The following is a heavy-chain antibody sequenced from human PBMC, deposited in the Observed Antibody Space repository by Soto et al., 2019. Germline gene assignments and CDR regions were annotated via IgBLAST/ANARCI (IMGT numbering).Heavy chain of an antibody. V-gene: IGHV3-23*01. CDR2: ISGSGGST. D-gene: IGHD2-21*01. J-gene: IGHJ5*02. CDR1: GFTFSSYA. CDR3: AIGTSIARLNWFDP. Sequence: VGSLKLSCAASGFTFSSYAMSWVRQAPGKGLEWVSAISGSGGSTYYADSVKGRFTISRDNSKNTLYLQMNSLRAEDTAVYYCAIGTSIARLNWFDPWGQGTLVTVSS.